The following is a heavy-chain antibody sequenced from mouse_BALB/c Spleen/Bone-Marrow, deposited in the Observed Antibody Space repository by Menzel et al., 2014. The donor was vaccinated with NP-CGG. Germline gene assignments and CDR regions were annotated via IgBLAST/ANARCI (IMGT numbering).Heavy chain of an antibody. CDR1: GISITTGNYR. CDR3: ARELYYFYY. Sequence: EVKLQESGPGLVKPSQTVSLTCTVTGISITTGNYRWSWIRQFPGNKLEWIGYIYYSGTITYNPSLTSRTTITRDTSKNQFFLEMNSLTAEDTATYYCARELYYFYYWGQGATLTVSS. CDR2: IYYSGTI. J-gene: IGHJ2*01. V-gene: IGHV3-5*02.